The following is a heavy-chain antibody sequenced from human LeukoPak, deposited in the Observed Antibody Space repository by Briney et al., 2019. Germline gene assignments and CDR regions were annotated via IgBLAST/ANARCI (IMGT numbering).Heavy chain of an antibody. D-gene: IGHD3-9*01. CDR3: ARDWSSDWFDAFDI. CDR1: GFTFSRYW. Sequence: GGSLRLSCAASGFTFSRYWMTWVRQAPGKGLEWGANIKYDGSEQHYVGSVRGRFSISRDNAKNSLYLQMNSLRAEDTAVYYCARDWSSDWFDAFDIWGQGTMVTVSS. V-gene: IGHV3-7*04. CDR2: IKYDGSEQ. J-gene: IGHJ3*02.